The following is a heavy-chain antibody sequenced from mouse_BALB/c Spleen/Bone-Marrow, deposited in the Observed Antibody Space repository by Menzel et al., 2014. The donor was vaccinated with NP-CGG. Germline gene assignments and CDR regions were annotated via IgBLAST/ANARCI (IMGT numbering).Heavy chain of an antibody. CDR3: ARDEHYGIYWYFDV. J-gene: IGHJ1*01. Sequence: EVQGVESGGGLVQPGGSLRLSCATSGFTFTDYYMSWVRQPPGKALEWLGFIRNKANGYTTEYSASVKGRFTISRDNSQSILYLTMNTLRAEDSATYYCARDEHYGIYWYFDVWGAGTTVTVSS. CDR1: GFTFTDYY. D-gene: IGHD1-1*01. V-gene: IGHV7-3*02. CDR2: IRNKANGYTT.